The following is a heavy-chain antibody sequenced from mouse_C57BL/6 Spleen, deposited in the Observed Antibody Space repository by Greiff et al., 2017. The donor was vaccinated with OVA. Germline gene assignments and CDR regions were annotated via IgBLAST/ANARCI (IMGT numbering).Heavy chain of an antibody. V-gene: IGHV1-42*01. J-gene: IGHJ4*01. CDR2: INPSTGGT. CDR1: GYSFTGYY. D-gene: IGHD1-1*01. CDR3: AKGGYYGSSYAMDY. Sequence: VHVKQSGPELVKPGASVKISCKASGYSFTGYYMNWVKQSPEKSLEWIGEINPSTGGTTYNQKFKAKATLTVDKSSSTAYMQLKSLTSEDSAVYYCAKGGYYGSSYAMDYWGQGTSVTVSS.